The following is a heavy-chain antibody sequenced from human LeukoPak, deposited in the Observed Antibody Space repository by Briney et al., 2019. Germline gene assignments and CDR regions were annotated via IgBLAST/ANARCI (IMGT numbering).Heavy chain of an antibody. D-gene: IGHD3-10*01. J-gene: IGHJ4*02. CDR3: AKGPPAPGLWFGELFDC. CDR1: GFTFSDYY. Sequence: GGSLRLSCAASGFTFSDYYMSWIRQAPGKGLEWVSYISSSGSTIYYADSVKGRFTISRDNSKNTLYLQMNSLRAEDTAVYYCAKGPPAPGLWFGELFDCWGQGTLVTVSS. CDR2: ISSSGSTI. V-gene: IGHV3-11*01.